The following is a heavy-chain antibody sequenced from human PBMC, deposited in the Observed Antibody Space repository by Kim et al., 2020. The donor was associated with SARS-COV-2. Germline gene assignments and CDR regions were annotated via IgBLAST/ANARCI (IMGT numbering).Heavy chain of an antibody. J-gene: IGHJ3*01. CDR2: TYYSGST. CDR1: GVSISSCSFS. V-gene: IGHV4-30-2*01. CDR3: ARIDSRADYYAFDV. Sequence: SETLSLTCVVSGVSISSCSFSWNWIRQTPGKGLEWIGYTYYSGSTYYNPALKRRVTISVDRSENQFSLSLSSVTAADTAVYFCARIDSRADYYAFDVWG. D-gene: IGHD3-22*01.